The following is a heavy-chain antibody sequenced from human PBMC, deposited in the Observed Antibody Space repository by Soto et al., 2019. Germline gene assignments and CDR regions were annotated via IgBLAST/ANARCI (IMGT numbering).Heavy chain of an antibody. D-gene: IGHD3-22*01. CDR3: ARRTYYYDSSGYSPEYNWFDP. V-gene: IGHV5-51*01. CDR1: GYSFTSYW. J-gene: IGHJ5*02. Sequence: GESLKISCKGSGYSFTSYWIGWVRQMPGKGLEWMGIIYPGDSDTRYSPSFQGQVTISADKSISTAYLQWSSLKASDTAMYYCARRTYYYDSSGYSPEYNWFDPWGQGTLVTV. CDR2: IYPGDSDT.